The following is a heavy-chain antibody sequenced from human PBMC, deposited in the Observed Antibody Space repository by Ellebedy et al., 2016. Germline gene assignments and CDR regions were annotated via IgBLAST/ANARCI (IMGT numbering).Heavy chain of an antibody. V-gene: IGHV3-64*01. Sequence: GESLKIPCAASGFTFSSYAMHWVRQAPGKGLEYVSAISSNGGSTYYANSVKGRFTISRDNSKNTLYLQMGSLRAEDMAVYYCARGSFDYWGQGTLVTVSS. CDR1: GFTFSSYA. J-gene: IGHJ4*02. CDR3: ARGSFDY. CDR2: ISSNGGST.